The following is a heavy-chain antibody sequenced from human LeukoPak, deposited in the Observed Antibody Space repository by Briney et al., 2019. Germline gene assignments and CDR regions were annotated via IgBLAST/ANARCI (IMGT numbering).Heavy chain of an antibody. Sequence: SETLSLTFTVTGGSMSTYYWSWLRQPPGKGLEWIGYIYDSLSTDYNPSLKSRVTISVDMSKNQFSLKLTSVTAADTAVYYCARRSWYVDYWGQGTLVTVSS. CDR1: GGSMSTYY. D-gene: IGHD6-13*01. CDR3: ARRSWYVDY. V-gene: IGHV4-59*01. CDR2: IYDSLST. J-gene: IGHJ4*02.